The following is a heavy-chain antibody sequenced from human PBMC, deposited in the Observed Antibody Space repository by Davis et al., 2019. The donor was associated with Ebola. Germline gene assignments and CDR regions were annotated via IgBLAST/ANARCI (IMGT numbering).Heavy chain of an antibody. CDR3: ARDEYRKVDF. Sequence: PGGSLRLSCAASGFSFSSYEMNWVRQAPGKGLEWVSYISSSGNTIYYAESVKGRFTISRDNAKNSLYLQMNSLRAEDTAIYYCARDEYRKVDFWGQGTLVTVSS. J-gene: IGHJ4*02. D-gene: IGHD1-14*01. CDR2: ISSSGNTI. CDR1: GFSFSSYE. V-gene: IGHV3-48*03.